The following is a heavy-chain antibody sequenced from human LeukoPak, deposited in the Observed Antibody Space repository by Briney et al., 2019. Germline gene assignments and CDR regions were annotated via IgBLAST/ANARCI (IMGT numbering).Heavy chain of an antibody. CDR3: AKAGPVRGGALDS. V-gene: IGHV3-23*01. D-gene: IGHD4/OR15-4a*01. J-gene: IGHJ4*02. CDR2: ITGSGDGT. CDR1: GFTFSSYG. Sequence: GGSLRLSCAASGFTFSSYGMHWVRQAPGKGLEWVSSITGSGDGTSAADSVTGRFSISRDNSKSTLYLQMNSLRVEDTAVYYCAKAGPVRGGALDSWGQGTLVTVSS.